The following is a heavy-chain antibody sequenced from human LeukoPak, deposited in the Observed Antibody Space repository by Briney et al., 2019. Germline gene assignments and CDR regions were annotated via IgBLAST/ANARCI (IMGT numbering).Heavy chain of an antibody. CDR2: IIPIFGTA. V-gene: IGHV1-69*05. D-gene: IGHD4-23*01. Sequence: ASVKVSCKASGGTFSSYAISWVRQAPGQGLEWMGGIIPIFGTANYAQKFQGRVTITTDVSTSTAYMELSSLRSEDTAVYYCARAYGGNSGPFDYWGQGTLVTVSS. J-gene: IGHJ4*02. CDR3: ARAYGGNSGPFDY. CDR1: GGTFSSYA.